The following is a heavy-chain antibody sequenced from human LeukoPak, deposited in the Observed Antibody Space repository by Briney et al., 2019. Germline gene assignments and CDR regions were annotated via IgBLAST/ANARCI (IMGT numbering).Heavy chain of an antibody. J-gene: IGHJ4*02. D-gene: IGHD1-1*01. CDR2: IYTSGST. V-gene: IGHV4-4*07. CDR1: GGSIIDYY. Sequence: SETLSLTGAVSGGSIIDYYGSWTRQPAAKGLEWIGRIYTSGSTNYNPSLKSRVTLSVVTSKNQFSLNLSSVIAADTAVYYCARGFGDNVGRYFDHWGQGTLVTVSS. CDR3: ARGFGDNVGRYFDH.